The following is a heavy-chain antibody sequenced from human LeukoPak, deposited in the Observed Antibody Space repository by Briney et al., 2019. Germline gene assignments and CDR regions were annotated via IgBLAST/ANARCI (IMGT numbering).Heavy chain of an antibody. CDR2: INQDGSEK. V-gene: IGHV3-7*03. CDR3: AKGRSSSTGDLWFDP. Sequence: PGGSLRLSCAASEFTFSSYWMNWVRQAPGKGLEWVANINQDGSEKYYVDSVKGRFTISRDNAKNSLYLQMNSLRAEDTALYYCAKGRSSSTGDLWFDPWGQGTLVTVSS. J-gene: IGHJ5*02. D-gene: IGHD2-2*01. CDR1: EFTFSSYW.